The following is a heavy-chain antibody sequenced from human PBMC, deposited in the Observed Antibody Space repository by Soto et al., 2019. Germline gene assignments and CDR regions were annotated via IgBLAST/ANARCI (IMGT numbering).Heavy chain of an antibody. CDR1: GFTFSSYA. J-gene: IGHJ4*02. CDR3: ARRGPGTYFDY. CDR2: ISVSGGST. Sequence: EVQLLASGGGLVQPGGSLRLPCAASGFTFSSYAMNWVRQAPGKGLEWVSVISVSGGSTYYADSVKGRFSISRDNSKNTLYLQMNSLRAEDTAVYYCARRGPGTYFDYWGQGTLVTVSS. D-gene: IGHD6-13*01. V-gene: IGHV3-23*01.